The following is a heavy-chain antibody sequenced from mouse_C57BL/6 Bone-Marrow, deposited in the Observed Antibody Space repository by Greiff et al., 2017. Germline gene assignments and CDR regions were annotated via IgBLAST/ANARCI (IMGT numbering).Heavy chain of an antibody. V-gene: IGHV5-9*01. CDR1: GFTFSSYT. CDR3: ARKGAYYSNYSWFAY. Sequence: DVHLVESGGGLVKPGGSLKLSCAASGFTFSSYTMSWVRQTPEKRLEWVATISGGGGNTYYPDSVKGRFTISRDNAKNTLYLQMSSLRSEDTALYYCARKGAYYSNYSWFAYWGQGTLVTVSA. J-gene: IGHJ3*01. CDR2: ISGGGGNT. D-gene: IGHD2-5*01.